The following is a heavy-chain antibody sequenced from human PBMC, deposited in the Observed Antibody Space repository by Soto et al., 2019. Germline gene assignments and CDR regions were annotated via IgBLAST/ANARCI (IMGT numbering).Heavy chain of an antibody. CDR3: ARVRTAVAGTFDY. V-gene: IGHV4-34*01. CDR1: GGSFSGYY. J-gene: IGHJ4*02. D-gene: IGHD6-19*01. Sequence: SETLSLTCAVYGGSFSGYYWSWIRQPPGKGLEWIGEINHSGSTNYNPSLKSRVTISVDTSKNQFSLKLSSVTAADTAVYYCARVRTAVAGTFDYWGQGTLVTVSS. CDR2: INHSGST.